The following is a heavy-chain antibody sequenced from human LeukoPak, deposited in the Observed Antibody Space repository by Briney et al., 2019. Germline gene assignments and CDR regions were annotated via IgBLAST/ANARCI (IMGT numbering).Heavy chain of an antibody. V-gene: IGHV3-7*01. Sequence: PGGSLRLSCAASGFTLSRYWMAWVRQAPGKGLEWVANIKQDGSEAVYVDSVRGRFTISRDNAKNSLYLQMNSLRVEDTAMYYCSNGIYDKSYWGQGTLVTVSS. D-gene: IGHD2-8*01. J-gene: IGHJ4*02. CDR2: IKQDGSEA. CDR3: SNGIYDKSY. CDR1: GFTLSRYW.